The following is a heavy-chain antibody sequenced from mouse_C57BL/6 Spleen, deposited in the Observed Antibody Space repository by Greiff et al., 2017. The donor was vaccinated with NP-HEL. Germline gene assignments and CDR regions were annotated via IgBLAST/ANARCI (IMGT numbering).Heavy chain of an antibody. CDR1: GYAFSSYW. CDR3: VWDYDDGAWFAY. V-gene: IGHV1-80*01. J-gene: IGHJ3*01. D-gene: IGHD2-4*01. CDR2: IYPGDGDT. Sequence: VKLMESGAELVKPGASVKISCKASGYAFSSYWMNWVKQRPGKGLEWIGQIYPGDGDTNYNGKFKGKATLTADKSSSTAYMQLSSLTSEDSAVYFCVWDYDDGAWFAYWGQGTLVTVSA.